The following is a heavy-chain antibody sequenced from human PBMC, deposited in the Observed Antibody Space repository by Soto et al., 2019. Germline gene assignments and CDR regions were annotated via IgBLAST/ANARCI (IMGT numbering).Heavy chain of an antibody. Sequence: QVQLVESGGGVVQPGRSLRLSCAASGFTFSSYAMHWVRQAPGKGLEWVAVISYDGSNKYYADSVKGRFTISRDNSKKTLYLQMNSLRAEDTAVYYCARDAFRSGWYDPPAQVDYWGQGTLGTVSS. V-gene: IGHV3-30-3*01. CDR1: GFTFSSYA. D-gene: IGHD6-19*01. CDR2: ISYDGSNK. CDR3: ARDAFRSGWYDPPAQVDY. J-gene: IGHJ4*02.